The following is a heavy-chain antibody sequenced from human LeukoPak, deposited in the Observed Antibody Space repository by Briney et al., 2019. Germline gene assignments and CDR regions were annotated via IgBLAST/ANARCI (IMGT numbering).Heavy chain of an antibody. Sequence: GGSLRLFCGASGFSFSSYWMSWVRQAPGKGLEWVANVKQDGSKEYYVDSVKGRFTISRDNAKNSLSLQMNSLRAEDTAVYYCARDEGYCSSTSRYFYYFDYWGQGTLVTVSS. V-gene: IGHV3-7*01. J-gene: IGHJ4*02. D-gene: IGHD2-2*01. CDR3: ARDEGYCSSTSRYFYYFDY. CDR2: VKQDGSKE. CDR1: GFSFSSYW.